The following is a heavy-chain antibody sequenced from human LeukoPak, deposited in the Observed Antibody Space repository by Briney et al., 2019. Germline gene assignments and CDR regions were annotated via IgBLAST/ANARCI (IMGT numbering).Heavy chain of an antibody. V-gene: IGHV4-4*02. Sequence: SETLSLTCAVSGGSISSSNWWSWVRQPPGKGLEWIGEIYHSGSTNYNPSLKSRVTISVDRSKNQFSLKLSSVTAADTAVYYCAREGVAVAGTTNFDYWGQGTLVTVSS. CDR3: AREGVAVAGTTNFDY. CDR2: IYHSGST. J-gene: IGHJ4*02. CDR1: GGSISSSNW. D-gene: IGHD6-19*01.